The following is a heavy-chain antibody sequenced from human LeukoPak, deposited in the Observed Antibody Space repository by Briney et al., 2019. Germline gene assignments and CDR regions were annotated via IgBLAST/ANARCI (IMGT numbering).Heavy chain of an antibody. Sequence: GASVKVSCKASGYTFTSYDINWVRQATGQGLEWMGWMNPNSGNTGYAQKFQGRVTMTRNTSISTAYTELSSLRSEDTAVYYCAVLSPTLMTPPRGLHYYYGMDVWGQGTTVTVSS. J-gene: IGHJ6*02. D-gene: IGHD2-15*01. CDR3: AVLSPTLMTPPRGLHYYYGMDV. CDR1: GYTFTSYD. V-gene: IGHV1-8*01. CDR2: MNPNSGNT.